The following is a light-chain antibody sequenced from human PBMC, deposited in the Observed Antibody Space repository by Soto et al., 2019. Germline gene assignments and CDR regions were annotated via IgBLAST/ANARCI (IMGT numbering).Light chain of an antibody. CDR3: QQHISWPLT. J-gene: IGKJ4*01. CDR2: DAS. V-gene: IGKV3-11*01. CDR1: QSVTNS. Sequence: EIVFRQSPSTRSLTPEERAILSCRTSQSVTNSLAWYQQKPGQAPRLLVYDASNRATGIPTRFSGSGSGTDFTLTISNLEPEDFAVYYCQQHISWPLTFGGGTKVDVK.